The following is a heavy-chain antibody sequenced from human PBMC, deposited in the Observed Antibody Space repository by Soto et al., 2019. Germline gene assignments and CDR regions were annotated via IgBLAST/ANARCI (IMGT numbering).Heavy chain of an antibody. CDR1: GGSISSSNW. J-gene: IGHJ4*02. D-gene: IGHD6-19*01. CDR2: IYHSGST. CDR3: ARVQRTVAGIVRPLDY. Sequence: SETLSLTCAVSGGSISSSNWWSCVRQPPGKGLEWIGEIYHSGSTNYNPSLKSRVTISVDKSKNQFSLKLSSVTAADTAVYYCARVQRTVAGIVRPLDYWGQGTLVTAPQ. V-gene: IGHV4-4*02.